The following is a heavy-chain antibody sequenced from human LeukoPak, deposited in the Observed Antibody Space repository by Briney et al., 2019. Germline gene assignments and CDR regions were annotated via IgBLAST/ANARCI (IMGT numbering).Heavy chain of an antibody. V-gene: IGHV3-11*01. CDR2: ISSSGSTI. Sequence: PGGSLRLSCAASGFTFSDYYMSWIRQAPGKGLVWVSYISSSGSTIYYADSVKGRFTISRDNAKNSLYLQMNSLRAEDTAVYYCARSRFLGYYYDSSGYGWDDAFDIWGQGTMVTVSS. CDR1: GFTFSDYY. D-gene: IGHD3-22*01. CDR3: ARSRFLGYYYDSSGYGWDDAFDI. J-gene: IGHJ3*02.